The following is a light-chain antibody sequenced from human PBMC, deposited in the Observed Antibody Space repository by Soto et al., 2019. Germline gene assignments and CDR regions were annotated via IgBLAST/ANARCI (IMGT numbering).Light chain of an antibody. Sequence: QSTLPQPPSASETPGQRVTISSSGSSSNMGSNSVNWSQQLAGTAPKHLIYSNNQRPSGVPDRSSGSKSGTSASLAISGLQSEDEADYYCAAWDDSLNGYVIGTGTKVTVL. CDR1: SSNMGSNS. V-gene: IGLV1-44*01. CDR2: SNN. CDR3: AAWDDSLNGYV. J-gene: IGLJ1*01.